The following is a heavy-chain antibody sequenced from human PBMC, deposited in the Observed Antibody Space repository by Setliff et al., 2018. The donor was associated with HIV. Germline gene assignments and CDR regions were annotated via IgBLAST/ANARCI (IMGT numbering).Heavy chain of an antibody. V-gene: IGHV4-39*01. CDR2: IDYRGST. CDR3: ARINYSTSKGWGAAIGIDLTYFCAYYMDV. CDR1: GGTMNKNNMF. D-gene: IGHD3-3*01. J-gene: IGHJ6*03. Sequence: SETLSLTCTVTGGTMNKNNMFWGWIRQPPGKGLEWIGSIDYRGSTYSNPSLKSRVTTSIDTSKTRFSLTMTSATAADTAQYFGARINYSTSKGWGAAIGIDLTYFCAYYMDVWGKGISVTVSS.